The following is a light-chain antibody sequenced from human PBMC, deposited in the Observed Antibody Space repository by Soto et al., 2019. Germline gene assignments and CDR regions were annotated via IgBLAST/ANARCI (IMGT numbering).Light chain of an antibody. CDR2: DAS. CDR1: QSLSSSQ. Sequence: EIVLTQSPGTLSLSPGERATLSCRASQSLSSSQLAWYQQKPGQAPRLLIHDASSRATGISARFSGSGSGTDFTLTISRLEPEDFAVYYCQQYGSSGTFGQGTKVDVK. V-gene: IGKV3-20*01. J-gene: IGKJ1*01. CDR3: QQYGSSGT.